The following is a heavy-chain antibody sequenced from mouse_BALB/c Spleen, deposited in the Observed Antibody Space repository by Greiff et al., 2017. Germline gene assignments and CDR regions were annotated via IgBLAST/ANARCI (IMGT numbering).Heavy chain of an antibody. J-gene: IGHJ4*01. Sequence: QVQLKESGPGLVQPSQSLSITCTVSGFSLTSYGVHWVRQSPGKGLEWLGVIWSGGSTDYNAAFISRLSISKDNSKSQVFFKMNSLQANDTAIYYCARGGDYERSYYAMDYWGQGTSVTVSS. CDR1: GFSLTSYG. CDR3: ARGGDYERSYYAMDY. D-gene: IGHD2-3*01. V-gene: IGHV2-2*02. CDR2: IWSGGST.